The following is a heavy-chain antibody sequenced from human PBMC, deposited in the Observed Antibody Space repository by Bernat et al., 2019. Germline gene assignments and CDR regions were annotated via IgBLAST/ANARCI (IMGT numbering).Heavy chain of an antibody. CDR3: AGGYGSSYRYYYMDV. V-gene: IGHV3-48*02. J-gene: IGHJ6*03. Sequence: EVQLVESGGVLVQPGGSLRLSCAASGFTFSSYSMNWVRQAPGKGLEWVSYITSTSSIIYYADSVKGRFTVSRDNAKNSLLLQMNSLRDEDTAVYYCAGGYGSSYRYYYMDVWGKGTTVTVSS. CDR2: ITSTSSII. D-gene: IGHD6-13*01. CDR1: GFTFSSYS.